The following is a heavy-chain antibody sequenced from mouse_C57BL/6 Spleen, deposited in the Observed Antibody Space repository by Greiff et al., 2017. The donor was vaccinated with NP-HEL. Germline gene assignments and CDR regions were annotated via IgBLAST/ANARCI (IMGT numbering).Heavy chain of an antibody. V-gene: IGHV1-69*01. CDR2: IDPSDSYT. Sequence: QVQLKQPGAELVMPGASVKLSCKASGYTFTSYWMHWVKQRPGQGLEWIGEIDPSDSYTNYNQKFKGKSTLTVDKSSSTAYMQLSSLTSEDSAVYYCARRYGSTHFDYWGQGTTLTVSS. J-gene: IGHJ2*01. D-gene: IGHD1-1*01. CDR1: GYTFTSYW. CDR3: ARRYGSTHFDY.